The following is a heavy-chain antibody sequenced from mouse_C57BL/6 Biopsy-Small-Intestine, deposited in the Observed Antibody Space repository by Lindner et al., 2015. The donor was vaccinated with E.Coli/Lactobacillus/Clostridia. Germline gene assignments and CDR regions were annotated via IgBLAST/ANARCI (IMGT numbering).Heavy chain of an antibody. CDR1: GYTFTSYG. D-gene: IGHD2-5*01. CDR3: ARGDYSNYYAMDY. Sequence: VQLQESGAELARPGASVKLSCKASGYTFTSYGISWVKQRTGQGLEWIGEIYPRSGNTYYNEKFKGKATLTAGKSSSTAYMELRSLTSEDSAVYFCARGDYSNYYAMDYWGQGTSVTVSS. J-gene: IGHJ4*01. V-gene: IGHV1-81*01. CDR2: IYPRSGNT.